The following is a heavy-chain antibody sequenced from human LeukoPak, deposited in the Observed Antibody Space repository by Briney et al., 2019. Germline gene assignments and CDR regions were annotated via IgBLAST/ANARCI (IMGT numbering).Heavy chain of an antibody. D-gene: IGHD3-22*01. V-gene: IGHV1-2*02. J-gene: IGHJ3*02. CDR1: GYTFTGYY. CDR3: DVANYYDSSGSDAFDI. CDR2: INPNSGGT. Sequence: GASVKVSCKASGYTFTGYYMHWVRQAPGQGLEWMGWINPNSGGTNYAQKFQGRVTMTRDTSISTAYMELSRLRSDDTAVYYCDVANYYDSSGSDAFDIWGQGTMVTVSS.